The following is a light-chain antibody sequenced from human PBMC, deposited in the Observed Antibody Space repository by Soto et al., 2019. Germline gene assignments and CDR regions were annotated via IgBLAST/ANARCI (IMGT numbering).Light chain of an antibody. V-gene: IGKV3-15*01. J-gene: IGKJ1*01. CDR2: SAS. Sequence: EIVMTQSPATLSVSPGERATLSCRASQSVSSNLAWYQQKPGQAPRLLIYSASTRATGIPARFSGSGSGTEFTLTISSLQSEDVAVYNCQQYNNWPQWTFGQGTKVEIK. CDR3: QQYNNWPQWT. CDR1: QSVSSN.